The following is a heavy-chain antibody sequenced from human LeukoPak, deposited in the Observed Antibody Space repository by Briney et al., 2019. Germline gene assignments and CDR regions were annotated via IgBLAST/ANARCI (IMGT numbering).Heavy chain of an antibody. J-gene: IGHJ4*02. V-gene: IGHV1-46*01. CDR2: INTSGGGT. D-gene: IGHD2-8*02. CDR1: GYTFTTRYY. Sequence: ASVKVSCKASGYTFTTRYYMHWVRQAPGQGLEWIGIINTSGGGTNYAQKFQGRVTMTRDTSTSTVYMELGSLTSEDTVVYYCAREESGGYFDYWGQGTLVTVSS. CDR3: AREESGGYFDY.